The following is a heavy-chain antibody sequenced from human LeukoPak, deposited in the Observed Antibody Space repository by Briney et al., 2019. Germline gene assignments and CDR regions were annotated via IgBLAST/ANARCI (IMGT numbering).Heavy chain of an antibody. J-gene: IGHJ4*02. CDR3: AKGKRGYSYGATVDY. Sequence: HPGGSPRLSCAASGFTFSSYAMSWVRQAPGKGLEWVSAISGSGGSTYYADSVKGRFTISRDNSKNTLYLQMNSLRAEDTAVYYCAKGKRGYSYGATVDYWGQGTLVTVSS. D-gene: IGHD5-18*01. V-gene: IGHV3-23*01. CDR2: ISGSGGST. CDR1: GFTFSSYA.